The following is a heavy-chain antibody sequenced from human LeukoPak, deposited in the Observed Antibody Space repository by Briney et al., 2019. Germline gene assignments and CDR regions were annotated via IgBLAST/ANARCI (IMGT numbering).Heavy chain of an antibody. Sequence: KPSETLSLTCTVSGGSISSYYWSWIRQPAGKGLEWIGRIYTSGSTNYNPPLKSRVTMSVDTSKNQFSLKLSSVTAADTAVYYCARGHPYYDFWSGYLGNDAFDIWGQGTMVTVSS. V-gene: IGHV4-4*07. CDR3: ARGHPYYDFWSGYLGNDAFDI. CDR2: IYTSGST. CDR1: GGSISSYY. D-gene: IGHD3-3*01. J-gene: IGHJ3*02.